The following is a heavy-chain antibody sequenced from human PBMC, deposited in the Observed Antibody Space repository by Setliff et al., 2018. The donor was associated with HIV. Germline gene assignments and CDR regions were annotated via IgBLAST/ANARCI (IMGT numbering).Heavy chain of an antibody. CDR3: ARDRNNYDTNGPYWYFDL. J-gene: IGHJ2*01. V-gene: IGHV4-4*07. CDR2: VSSRGDT. CDR1: DSGTYY. Sequence: LSLTCTVSDSGTYYWNWIRQPAGKGLEWIGRVSSRGDTNYNPSLKSRVTMSVDTSKNQFSLRLSSVTAADTAVYYCARDRNNYDTNGPYWYFDLWGRGTLVTVSS. D-gene: IGHD2-8*01.